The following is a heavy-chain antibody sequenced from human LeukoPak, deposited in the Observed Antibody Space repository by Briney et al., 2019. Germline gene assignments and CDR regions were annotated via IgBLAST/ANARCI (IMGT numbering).Heavy chain of an antibody. D-gene: IGHD3-9*01. J-gene: IGHJ4*02. CDR2: IYTSGST. CDR3: ARDSGYYDILTGYHYYFDY. V-gene: IGHV4-4*07. CDR1: SGSISSYY. Sequence: PSETLSLTCTVSSGSISSYYWSWIRQPAGKGLEWIGRIYTSGSTNYNPSLKSRVTMSVDTSKNQFSLKLSSVTAADTAVYYCARDSGYYDILTGYHYYFDYWGQGTLVTVSS.